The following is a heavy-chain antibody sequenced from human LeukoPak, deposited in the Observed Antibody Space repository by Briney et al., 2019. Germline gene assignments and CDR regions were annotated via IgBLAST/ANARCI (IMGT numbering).Heavy chain of an antibody. V-gene: IGHV1-69*05. Sequence: ASVKVSCKASGGTFSSYAISWVRQAPGQGLEWMGGIIPIFGTANHAQKFQGRVTITTDESTSTAYMELSSLRSEDTAVYYCARAHHCSSTSCSQGAFDPWGQGTLVTVSS. CDR1: GGTFSSYA. CDR3: ARAHHCSSTSCSQGAFDP. D-gene: IGHD2-2*01. J-gene: IGHJ5*02. CDR2: IIPIFGTA.